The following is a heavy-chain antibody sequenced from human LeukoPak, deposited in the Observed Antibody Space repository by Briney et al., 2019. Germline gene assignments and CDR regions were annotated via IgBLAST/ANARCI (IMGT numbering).Heavy chain of an antibody. Sequence: SETLSLTWAVYGGSFSGYYWSWIRQPPGKGLEWIGEINHSGSTNYNPSLKSRVTISVDTSKNQFSLKLSSVTAADTAVYYCARGLRKTGTTTNYFDYWGQGTLVTVSS. V-gene: IGHV4-34*01. CDR2: INHSGST. D-gene: IGHD1-7*01. J-gene: IGHJ4*02. CDR1: GGSFSGYY. CDR3: ARGLRKTGTTTNYFDY.